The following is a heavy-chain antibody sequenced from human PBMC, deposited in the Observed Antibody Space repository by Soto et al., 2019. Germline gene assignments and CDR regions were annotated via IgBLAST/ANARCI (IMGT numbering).Heavy chain of an antibody. CDR2: IIPIFGTA. CDR1: GGTFSSYA. V-gene: IGHV1-69*01. J-gene: IGHJ4*02. D-gene: IGHD2-21*02. Sequence: QVQLVQSGAEVKKPGSSVKVSCQASGGTFSSYAISWLRQSPGQGLEWMGGIIPIFGTANSAQKFQVRVTITADESTSTAYMELSSLRSEDTAVYYCASCGGDCYSLPSFDYWGQGTLVTVSS. CDR3: ASCGGDCYSLPSFDY.